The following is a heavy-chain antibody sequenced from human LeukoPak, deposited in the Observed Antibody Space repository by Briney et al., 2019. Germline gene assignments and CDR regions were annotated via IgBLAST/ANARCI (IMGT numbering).Heavy chain of an antibody. Sequence: ASVKVSCTASGYTFTNYGISWVRQAPGQGLERMGWISAYNGYTDYAQKLQFRVTITTDTSTSTAYMELRSLRSDDPAVYYCARDKAVTTEVTQHFQHWGQGTLVTVSS. J-gene: IGHJ1*01. V-gene: IGHV1-18*01. CDR3: ARDKAVTTEVTQHFQH. CDR1: GYTFTNYG. D-gene: IGHD4-23*01. CDR2: ISAYNGYT.